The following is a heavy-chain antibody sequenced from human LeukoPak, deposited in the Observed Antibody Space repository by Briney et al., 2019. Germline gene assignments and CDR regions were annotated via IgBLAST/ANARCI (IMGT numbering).Heavy chain of an antibody. CDR1: GGSISSYY. CDR3: AREPHYHDSSGYVLYFDY. CDR2: IYYSGST. Sequence: PSETLSLTCTVSGGSISSYYWSWIRQPPGKGLEWIGYIYYSGSTNYNPSLKSRVTISVDTSKNQFSLKLSSVTAADTAVYYCAREPHYHDSSGYVLYFDYWGQGTLVTVSS. V-gene: IGHV4-59*12. D-gene: IGHD3-22*01. J-gene: IGHJ4*02.